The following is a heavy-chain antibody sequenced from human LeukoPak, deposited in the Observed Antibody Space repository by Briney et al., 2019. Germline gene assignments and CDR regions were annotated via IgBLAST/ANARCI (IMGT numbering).Heavy chain of an antibody. D-gene: IGHD1-26*01. CDR2: IYSDGTT. CDR1: GFTFSSYG. V-gene: IGHV3-53*01. J-gene: IGHJ3*02. Sequence: GGSLRLSCAASGFTFSSYGMSWVRQAPGKGLEWVSEIYSDGTTYYAASVKGRFGISRDNSKNTVDLQMNSLRAEDTAVYYCARDLREHGVFDIWGQGTMVTVPS. CDR3: ARDLREHGVFDI.